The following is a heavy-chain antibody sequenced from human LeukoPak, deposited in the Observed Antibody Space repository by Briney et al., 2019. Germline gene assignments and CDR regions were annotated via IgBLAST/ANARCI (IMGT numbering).Heavy chain of an antibody. D-gene: IGHD3-10*01. V-gene: IGHV3-30*18. Sequence: GRSLRLSCAASGFTFSSYGMHWVRQAPGKGLEWVAVISYDGSNKYYADSVKGRFTISRDNSKNTLYLQMNSLRAEDTAVYYCANGDYYGSGSYYNPFDYWGQGTLVTVSS. J-gene: IGHJ4*02. CDR2: ISYDGSNK. CDR1: GFTFSSYG. CDR3: ANGDYYGSGSYYNPFDY.